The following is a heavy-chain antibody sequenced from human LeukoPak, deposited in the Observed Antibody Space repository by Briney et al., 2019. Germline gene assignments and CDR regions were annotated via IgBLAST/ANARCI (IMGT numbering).Heavy chain of an antibody. J-gene: IGHJ3*02. CDR3: ARVARRYSGAFDI. CDR2: ISHDESNK. CDR1: GFTISSYA. Sequence: GGSLRLSCAASGFTISSYAMHWVRQAPGKGLEWVALISHDESNKYYADSVKGRFTISRDNSKNTLYLQMNSLRAEDTAVYYCARVARRYSGAFDIWGQGTMVTVSS. V-gene: IGHV3-30*14. D-gene: IGHD2-21*01.